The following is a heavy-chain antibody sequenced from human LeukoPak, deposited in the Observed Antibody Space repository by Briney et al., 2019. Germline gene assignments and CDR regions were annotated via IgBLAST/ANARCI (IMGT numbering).Heavy chain of an antibody. Sequence: TGGSLRLSCAASGFTFSSYAMSWVRQAPGKGLEWVSAISGSGGSTYYADSVKGRFTISRDNSKNTLYLQMNSLRAEDTAVYYCAKSPSYCRGDCYSTFEYWGQGTLVTVSS. J-gene: IGHJ4*02. V-gene: IGHV3-23*01. CDR2: ISGSGGST. CDR3: AKSPSYCRGDCYSTFEY. D-gene: IGHD2-21*02. CDR1: GFTFSSYA.